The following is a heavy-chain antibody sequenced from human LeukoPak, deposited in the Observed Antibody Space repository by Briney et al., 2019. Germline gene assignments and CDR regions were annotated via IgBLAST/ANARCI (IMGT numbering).Heavy chain of an antibody. CDR3: ARDLLSAAGGWDLVFDY. CDR1: GYTFPSYG. V-gene: IGHV1-18*01. Sequence: ASVKVSCKASGYTFPSYGISWVRQAPGQGLEWMGWISAYNGNTDYAQKLQGRVTMTTDTSTSTAYVELRSLRSDDTAVYYCARDLLSAAGGWDLVFDYWGQGTLVTVSS. CDR2: ISAYNGNT. J-gene: IGHJ4*02. D-gene: IGHD1-26*01.